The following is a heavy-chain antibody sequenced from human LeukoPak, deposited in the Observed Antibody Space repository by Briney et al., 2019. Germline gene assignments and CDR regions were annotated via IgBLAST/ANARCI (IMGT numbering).Heavy chain of an antibody. CDR1: GGSFSGYY. CDR2: INHSGST. D-gene: IGHD2-15*01. Sequence: SETLSLTCAVYGGSFSGYYWSWIRQPPGKGLEWIREINHSGSTNYNPSLKSRVTISVDTSKNQFSLKLSSVTAADTAVYYCARGVGCSGGSCYSDYWGQGTLVTVSS. J-gene: IGHJ4*02. CDR3: ARGVGCSGGSCYSDY. V-gene: IGHV4-34*01.